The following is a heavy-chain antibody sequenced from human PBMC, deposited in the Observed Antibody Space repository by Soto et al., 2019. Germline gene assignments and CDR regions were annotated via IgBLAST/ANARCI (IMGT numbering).Heavy chain of an antibody. CDR3: ARGRGSYYDPSATGY. V-gene: IGHV4-4*02. J-gene: IGHJ4*02. D-gene: IGHD1-26*01. CDR1: GGSISSSNW. Sequence: SETLSLTCAVSGGSISSSNWWSWVRQPPGKGLEWIGEIYHSGSTNYNPSLKSRVTISVDKSKNQFSLKLSSVTAADTAVYYCARGRGSYYDPSATGYWGQGTLVTVSS. CDR2: IYHSGST.